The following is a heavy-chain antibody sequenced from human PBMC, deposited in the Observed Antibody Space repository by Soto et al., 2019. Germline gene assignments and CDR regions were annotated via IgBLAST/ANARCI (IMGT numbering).Heavy chain of an antibody. CDR2: ISSSSRYI. CDR1: GFTLSSYS. V-gene: IGHV3-21*01. D-gene: IGHD2-8*02. Sequence: GGSLRLSWAGSGFTLSSYSMNWVRQAPGKGLEWVSSISSSSRYIYYADSVKGRFTISRDHAQNSLYPQMNSLRTEDTAVYYCAGDDDTSPSPLSFCIIWWRPPRHFDYSGQRTLVTVFS. J-gene: IGHJ4*02. CDR3: AGDDDTSPSPLSFCIIWWRPPRHFDY.